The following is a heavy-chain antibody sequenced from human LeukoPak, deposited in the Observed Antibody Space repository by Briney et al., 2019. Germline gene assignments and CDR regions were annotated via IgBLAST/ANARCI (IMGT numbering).Heavy chain of an antibody. CDR3: ARQVGPDY. V-gene: IGHV3-23*01. D-gene: IGHD1-26*01. CDR1: GFTFSSYA. J-gene: IGHJ4*02. Sequence: GGSLRLSCAASGFTFSSYAMSWVRQAPGKVLEWVSAISGSGGITYYADSVKGRFTISRDNSKNTLYLQINSLRAEDTAVYYCARQVGPDYWGQGTLVTVSS. CDR2: ISGSGGIT.